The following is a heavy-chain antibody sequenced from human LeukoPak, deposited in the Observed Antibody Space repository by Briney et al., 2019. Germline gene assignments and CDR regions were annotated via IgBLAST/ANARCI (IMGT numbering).Heavy chain of an antibody. CDR1: GFTFSSCA. J-gene: IGHJ5*02. V-gene: IGHV3-23*01. CDR2: ISGSGGST. Sequence: GGSLRLSCAASGFTFSSCAMSWVRQAPGKGLEWVSAISGSGGSTYYADSVEGRFTISRDNSKNTLYLQMNSLRPEDTAVYYCAKDNPIEKVPGLGPGSWGQGTLVTVSS. CDR3: AKDNPIEKVPGLGPGS. D-gene: IGHD2-2*01.